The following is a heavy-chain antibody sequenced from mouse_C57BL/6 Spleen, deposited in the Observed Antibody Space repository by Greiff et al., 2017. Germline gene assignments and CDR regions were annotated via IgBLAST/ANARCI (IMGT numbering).Heavy chain of an antibody. V-gene: IGHV1-4*01. CDR2: INPSSGYT. CDR3: ASHYGSYDWYFDV. CDR1: GYTFTSYT. J-gene: IGHJ1*03. Sequence: VKVVESGAELARPGASVKMSCKASGYTFTSYTMHWVKQRPGQGLEWIGYINPSSGYTKYNQKFKDKATLTADKSSSTAYMQLSSLTSEDSAGYYCASHYGSYDWYFDVWGTGTTVTVSS. D-gene: IGHD2-1*01.